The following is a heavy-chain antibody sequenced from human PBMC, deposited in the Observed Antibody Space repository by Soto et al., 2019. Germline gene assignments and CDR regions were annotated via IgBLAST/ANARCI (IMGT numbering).Heavy chain of an antibody. CDR3: AAEYYYGSSDPKGRID. CDR1: GYIFSNYY. Sequence: ASVKVSCKASGYIFSNYYMHWVRQAPGQGLEWMGIINPSTGSTTYAQNFQGRVTMTRDTSTSTVYVELSSLRSEDTAVYYCAAEYYYGSSDPKGRIDWGQGTLVTVSS. CDR2: INPSTGST. J-gene: IGHJ4*02. V-gene: IGHV1-46*01. D-gene: IGHD3-22*01.